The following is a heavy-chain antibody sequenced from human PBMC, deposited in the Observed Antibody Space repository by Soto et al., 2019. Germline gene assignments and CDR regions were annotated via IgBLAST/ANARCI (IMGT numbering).Heavy chain of an antibody. CDR3: AKDLSYYDSSGYPLDY. V-gene: IGHV3-30*18. Sequence: SGGSLRLSCAASGFTFISYGMHWVRQAPGKGLEWVAVISYDGSNKYYADSVKGRFTISRDNSKNTLYLQMNSLRAEDTAVYYCAKDLSYYDSSGYPLDYWGQGTLVTVSS. CDR2: ISYDGSNK. J-gene: IGHJ4*02. D-gene: IGHD3-22*01. CDR1: GFTFISYG.